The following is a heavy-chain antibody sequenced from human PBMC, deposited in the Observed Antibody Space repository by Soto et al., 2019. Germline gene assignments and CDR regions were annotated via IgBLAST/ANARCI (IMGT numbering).Heavy chain of an antibody. CDR3: ASIPGVDTPAGYMDV. Sequence: QVQLQQWGAGLLKPSETLSLTCAVYGGSFSGYYWSWIRQPPGKGLEWIGEINHSGSTNYNPSLKSRVTIAVDTSKNQFSLKLSSVTAADTAVYYCASIPGVDTPAGYMDVWGKGTTVTVSS. CDR1: GGSFSGYY. J-gene: IGHJ6*03. D-gene: IGHD3-3*01. CDR2: INHSGST. V-gene: IGHV4-34*01.